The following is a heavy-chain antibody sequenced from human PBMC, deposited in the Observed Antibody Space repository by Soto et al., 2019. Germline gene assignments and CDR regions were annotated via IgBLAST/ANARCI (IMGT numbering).Heavy chain of an antibody. D-gene: IGHD3-10*01. Sequence: GGSLRLPCAASGFTFSNAWMNWVRQAPGKGLEWVGRIKSKTDGGTTDYAAPVKGRFTISRDDSKNTLYLQMNSLKTEDTAVYYCTTAVGYYGSGSSLNYYYYGMDVWGQGTTVTVSS. CDR2: IKSKTDGGTT. CDR1: GFTFSNAW. V-gene: IGHV3-15*07. CDR3: TTAVGYYGSGSSLNYYYYGMDV. J-gene: IGHJ6*02.